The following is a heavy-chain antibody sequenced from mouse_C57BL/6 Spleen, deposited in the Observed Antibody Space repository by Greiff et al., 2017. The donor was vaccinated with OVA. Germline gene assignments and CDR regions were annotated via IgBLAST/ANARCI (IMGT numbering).Heavy chain of an antibody. CDR2: ISGGGGNT. V-gene: IGHV5-9*01. D-gene: IGHD4-1*01. CDR1: GFTFSSYT. J-gene: IGHJ1*03. Sequence: EVQRVESGGGLVKPGGSLKLSCAASGFTFSSYTMSWVRQTPEKRLEWVATISGGGGNTYYPDSVKGRFTISRDNAKNTLYLQMSSLRSEDTALYYCASLTGLSYWYFDVWGTGTTVTVSS. CDR3: ASLTGLSYWYFDV.